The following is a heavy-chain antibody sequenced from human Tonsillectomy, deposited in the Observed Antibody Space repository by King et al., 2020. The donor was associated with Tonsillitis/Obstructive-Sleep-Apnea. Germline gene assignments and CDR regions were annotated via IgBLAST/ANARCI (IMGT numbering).Heavy chain of an antibody. CDR3: ARRVPYSGMDV. CDR1: GFTFSSYE. Sequence: LQLVQSGGGLVQPGGSLRLSCVTSGFTFSSYEMNWVRQAPGKGLEWVSYISRSDNTIHDADSVKGRFTISRDNAKKSVFLQMNSLRVEDTAGYYCARRVPYSGMDVWGQGTTVTVSS. J-gene: IGHJ6*02. V-gene: IGHV3-48*03. CDR2: ISRSDNTI. D-gene: IGHD4/OR15-4a*01.